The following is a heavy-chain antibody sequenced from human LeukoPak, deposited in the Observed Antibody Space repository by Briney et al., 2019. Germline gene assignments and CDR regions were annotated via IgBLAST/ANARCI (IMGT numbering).Heavy chain of an antibody. CDR1: GFTFSSYA. Sequence: GGSLRLSCAASGFTFSSYAMHWVRQAPGKGLEWVAVISYDGSNKYYADSVKGRFTISRDNSKNTLYLQMNSLRAEDTAVYYCARDSTRKYYYYYGMDVWGQGTTVTVFS. V-gene: IGHV3-30*04. J-gene: IGHJ6*02. CDR3: ARDSTRKYYYYYGMDV. CDR2: ISYDGSNK.